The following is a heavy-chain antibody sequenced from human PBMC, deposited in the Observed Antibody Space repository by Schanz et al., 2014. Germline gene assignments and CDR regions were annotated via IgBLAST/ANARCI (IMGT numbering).Heavy chain of an antibody. J-gene: IGHJ4*02. CDR1: GFTFFGSFA. D-gene: IGHD2-21*01. Sequence: QVQLVESGGGVVRPGGSLRLSCVASGFTFFGSFAMSWVRHAPGKGLEWVAVILYDGSNKYYADSVKGRFTISRDNSKNTLYLQMNSLRVEDTAVYYCAREDCSATSCYFRYWGQGTLVTVSS. CDR3: AREDCSATSCYFRY. V-gene: IGHV3-30*03. CDR2: ILYDGSNK.